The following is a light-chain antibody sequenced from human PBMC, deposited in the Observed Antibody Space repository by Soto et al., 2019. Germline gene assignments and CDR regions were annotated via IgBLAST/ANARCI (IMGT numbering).Light chain of an antibody. CDR3: QSYDSRLSGYVV. V-gene: IGLV1-40*01. Sequence: QSELTQPPSVSGAPGQRVTISCTGSSSNIGAGYDVHWYQQLPGTAPKLLIYGNSNRPSGVPDRFSGSKSGTSASLAITGLQAEDEADYYCQSYDSRLSGYVVFGGGTKLTVL. CDR1: SSNIGAGYD. CDR2: GNS. J-gene: IGLJ2*01.